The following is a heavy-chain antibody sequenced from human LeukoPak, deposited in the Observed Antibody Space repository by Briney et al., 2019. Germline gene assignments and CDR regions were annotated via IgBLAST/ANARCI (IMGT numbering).Heavy chain of an antibody. CDR3: ARDFRYDILTGYYRGNYYYYGMDV. CDR2: IYYSGST. D-gene: IGHD3-9*01. CDR1: GGSVSSGSYY. V-gene: IGHV4-61*01. J-gene: IGHJ6*04. Sequence: PSETLSLTCTVSGGSVSSGSYYWSWIRQPPGKGLEWIGYIYYSGSTNYNPSLKRRVTISVDTSKNQFSLKLRSVTAADTAVYYCARDFRYDILTGYYRGNYYYYGMDVWGKGTTVTVSS.